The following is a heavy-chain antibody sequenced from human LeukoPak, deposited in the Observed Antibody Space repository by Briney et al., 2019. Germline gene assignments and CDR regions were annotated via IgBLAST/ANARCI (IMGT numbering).Heavy chain of an antibody. Sequence: GGSLRLSCAASGFTFSSYAMSWVHQAPGKGLEWVSAISGSGGSTYYADSVKGRFTISRDNSKNTLYLQMNSLRAEDTAVYYCAKGRSSSGWYGGGTTFDYWGQGTLVTVSS. CDR1: GFTFSSYA. V-gene: IGHV3-23*01. D-gene: IGHD6-19*01. J-gene: IGHJ4*02. CDR2: ISGSGGST. CDR3: AKGRSSSGWYGGGTTFDY.